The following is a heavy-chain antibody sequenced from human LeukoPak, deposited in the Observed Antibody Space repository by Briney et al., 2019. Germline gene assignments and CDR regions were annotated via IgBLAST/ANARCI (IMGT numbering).Heavy chain of an antibody. CDR2: INPNSGGT. V-gene: IGHV1-2*02. CDR1: GYSFTSYW. Sequence: GESLKISCKGSGYSFTSYWIGWVRQMPGKGLEWMGWINPNSGGTNYAQKFQGRVTMTRDTSISTAYMELSRLRSDDTAVYYCARAEKPNWGNYYYYCMDVWGKGTTVTVSS. CDR3: ARAEKPNWGNYYYYCMDV. J-gene: IGHJ6*03. D-gene: IGHD7-27*01.